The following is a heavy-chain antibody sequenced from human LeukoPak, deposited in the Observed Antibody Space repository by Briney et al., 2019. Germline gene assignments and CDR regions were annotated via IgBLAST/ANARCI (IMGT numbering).Heavy chain of an antibody. V-gene: IGHV3-23*01. CDR2: ISGSGGST. CDR1: GFTFSSYG. D-gene: IGHD2-2*01. Sequence: PGRSLRLSCAASGFTFSSYGMSWVRQAPGKGLEWVSAISGSGGSTYYADSVKGRFTISRDNSKNTLYLQMNSLRAEDTAVYYCAKEGYCSSTSCYVYYYYYMDVWGKGTTVTISS. CDR3: AKEGYCSSTSCYVYYYYYMDV. J-gene: IGHJ6*03.